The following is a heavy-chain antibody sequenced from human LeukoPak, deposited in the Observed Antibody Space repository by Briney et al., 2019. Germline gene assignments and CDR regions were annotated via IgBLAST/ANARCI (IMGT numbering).Heavy chain of an antibody. J-gene: IGHJ5*02. Sequence: SETLSLTCTVSGGSISSSSYYWGWIRQPPGKGLEWIGGIYYSGSTYYNPSLKSRVTISVDTSKNQFSLKLSSVTAADTAVYYGARHRHYDRPFDPWGQGTLVTVSS. CDR1: GGSISSSSYY. V-gene: IGHV4-39*01. D-gene: IGHD3-3*01. CDR3: ARHRHYDRPFDP. CDR2: IYYSGST.